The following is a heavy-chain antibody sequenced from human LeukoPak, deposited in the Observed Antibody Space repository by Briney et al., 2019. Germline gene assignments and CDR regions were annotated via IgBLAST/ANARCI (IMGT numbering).Heavy chain of an antibody. CDR2: VNGDGSST. V-gene: IGHV3-74*01. CDR3: AILPSSKYFFDY. CDR1: GFTFRTYL. J-gene: IGHJ4*02. Sequence: GGSLRLSCAASGFTFRTYLMHWVRQAPGTGLVWVSRVNGDGSSTSYADSVKGRFTISRDNAKNTLYLQMNGPRAEDTAVYYCAILPSSKYFFDYWGQGTLVTVSS.